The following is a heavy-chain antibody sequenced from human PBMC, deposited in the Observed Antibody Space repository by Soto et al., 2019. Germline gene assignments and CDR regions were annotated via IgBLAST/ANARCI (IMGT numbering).Heavy chain of an antibody. Sequence: EVQLVESGGGLVKPGGSLRLSCAASGFTFSSYSMNWVRQAPGKGLEWVSSISSSSSYIYYADSVKGRFTISRDNAKNSLYLQMNSLRAEDTAVYYCARGGVYCSSTSCLVDYWGQGTLVTVSS. J-gene: IGHJ4*02. CDR2: ISSSSSYI. CDR3: ARGGVYCSSTSCLVDY. V-gene: IGHV3-21*01. CDR1: GFTFSSYS. D-gene: IGHD2-2*01.